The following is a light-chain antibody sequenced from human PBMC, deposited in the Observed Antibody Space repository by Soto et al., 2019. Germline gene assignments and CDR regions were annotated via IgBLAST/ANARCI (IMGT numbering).Light chain of an antibody. CDR2: GAS. Sequence: EPVIPVSPAPLSMSTGERDNLSSRRSKNVSSNLAWYQQKPRQAPPLLLYGASITVNGIPARFSGSGSGTEFSLPISTLQPEDFAISYCRHYNNRHPWTFGGGTKVDIK. J-gene: IGKJ4*02. V-gene: IGKV3-15*01. CDR3: RHYNNRHPWT. CDR1: KNVSSN.